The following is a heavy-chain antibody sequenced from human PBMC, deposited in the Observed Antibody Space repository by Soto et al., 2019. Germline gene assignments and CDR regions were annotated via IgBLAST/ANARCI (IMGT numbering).Heavy chain of an antibody. D-gene: IGHD6-13*01. CDR1: GGSISSGGYY. CDR2: IYYSGGT. V-gene: IGHV4-31*03. Sequence: QVQLQESGPGLVKPSQTLSLTCTVSGGSISSGGYYWSWIRQHPGKGLEWIGYIYYSGGTYYNPSLKSRVTTSVDTSKNQFSLKLSSVTAADTAVYYCARRHSSSWYLDYWGQGNLVTVSS. J-gene: IGHJ4*02. CDR3: ARRHSSSWYLDY.